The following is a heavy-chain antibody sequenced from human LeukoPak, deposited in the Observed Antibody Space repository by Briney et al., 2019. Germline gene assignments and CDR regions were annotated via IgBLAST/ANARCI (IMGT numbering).Heavy chain of an antibody. J-gene: IGHJ4*02. D-gene: IGHD3-3*01. CDR3: AKGGAASDFWSGNPPAY. Sequence: GGSLRLSCAASGFTFSSYAMSWVRQAPGKGLEWVSAISGSGGSTYYADSVKGRFTISRDNSKNTLYLQMNSLRAEDTAVYYCAKGGAASDFWSGNPPAYWGQGPLVTVSS. CDR1: GFTFSSYA. V-gene: IGHV3-23*01. CDR2: ISGSGGST.